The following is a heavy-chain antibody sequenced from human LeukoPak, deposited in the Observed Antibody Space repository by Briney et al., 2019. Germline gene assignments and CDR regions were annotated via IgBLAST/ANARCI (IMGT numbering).Heavy chain of an antibody. CDR1: GFTFSSYA. D-gene: IGHD6-19*01. CDR2: ISGSGGST. J-gene: IGHJ5*02. Sequence: PGGSLRLSCAASGFTFSSYATSWVRQAPGKGLEWVSAISGSGGSTYYADSVKGRFTISRDNSKNTLYLQMNSLRAEDTAVYYCAKASRYSSGWYWFDPWAREPWSPSPQ. V-gene: IGHV3-23*01. CDR3: AKASRYSSGWYWFDP.